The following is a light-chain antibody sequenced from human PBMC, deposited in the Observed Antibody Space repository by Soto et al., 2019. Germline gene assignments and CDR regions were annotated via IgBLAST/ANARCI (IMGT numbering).Light chain of an antibody. J-gene: IGKJ3*01. Sequence: EMGLTQSPGTLSLSPGERAFLSCSASPSVSSSYLAWYQPRPGQAHRLLIYGAYITDTAIPDRFSGSGSGTDFTLNIFRLAPEAFAVDYCQQYGRVRTVGPGTEVAIE. CDR1: PSVSSSY. V-gene: IGKV3-20*01. CDR2: GAY. CDR3: QQYGRVRT.